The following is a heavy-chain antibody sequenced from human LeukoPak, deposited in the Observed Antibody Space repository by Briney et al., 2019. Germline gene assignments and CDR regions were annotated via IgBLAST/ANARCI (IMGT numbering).Heavy chain of an antibody. D-gene: IGHD3-10*01. CDR3: ARDRNYYDSGKYHHYYDY. CDR2: IKHDGSEI. V-gene: IGHV3-7*01. J-gene: IGHJ4*02. Sequence: GSLRLSCAASGFTFSTYWMTWVRQAPGKGLEWVANIKHDGSEIYYVDSVKGRFTISRDSAKKSLYLQMNSLRAEDTAVYFCARDRNYYDSGKYHHYYDYWGQGALVTVSS. CDR1: GFTFSTYW.